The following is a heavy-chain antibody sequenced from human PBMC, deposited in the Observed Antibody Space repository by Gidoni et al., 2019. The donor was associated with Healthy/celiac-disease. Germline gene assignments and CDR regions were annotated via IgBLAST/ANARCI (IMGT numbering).Heavy chain of an antibody. CDR3: ARSRGRTVAKY. Sequence: QVQLQQWGAGLLKPSETLSLTCAVYGGSFSGYYWSWSRQPPGKGLEWIGEINHSGSTNYNPSLKSRVTISVDTSKNQFSLKLSSVTAADTAVYYCARSRGRTVAKYWGQGTLVTVSS. J-gene: IGHJ4*02. D-gene: IGHD4-17*01. V-gene: IGHV4-34*01. CDR1: GGSFSGYY. CDR2: INHSGST.